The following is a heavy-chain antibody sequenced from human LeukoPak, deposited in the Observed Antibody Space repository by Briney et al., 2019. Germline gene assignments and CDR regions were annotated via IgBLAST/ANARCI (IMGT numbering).Heavy chain of an antibody. V-gene: IGHV4-39*07. D-gene: IGHD2-15*01. J-gene: IGHJ4*02. CDR1: DGSISSDSFL. CDR3: ARRITYGRTFDY. CDR2: MHNSGST. Sequence: SETLSLTCSVSDGSISSDSFLWGWIRQPPGKGLEWIGNMHNSGSTHYNPSLKSRVTISLDTSNNQFSLRLNSVTAADTAVYYCARRITYGRTFDYWGQGILVTVSS.